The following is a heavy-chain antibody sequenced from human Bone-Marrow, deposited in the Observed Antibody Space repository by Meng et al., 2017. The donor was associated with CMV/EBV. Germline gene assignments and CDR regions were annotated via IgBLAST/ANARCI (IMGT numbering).Heavy chain of an antibody. CDR1: GFTFSSYW. Sequence: GESLKISCAASGFTFSSYWMHWVRQAPGKGLVWVSRINSDGSSTSYADSVKGRFTISRDKAKNTLYLQMNSLRAEDTAVYYCARAFGAHDYWGQGTLVTVSS. CDR2: INSDGSST. V-gene: IGHV3-74*01. D-gene: IGHD1-26*01. J-gene: IGHJ4*02. CDR3: ARAFGAHDY.